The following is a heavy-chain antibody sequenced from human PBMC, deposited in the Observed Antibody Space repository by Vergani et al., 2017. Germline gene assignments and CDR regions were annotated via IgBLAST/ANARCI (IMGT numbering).Heavy chain of an antibody. CDR1: GFTFSSYA. V-gene: IGHV3-30*01. CDR3: ARSTTMMAFDI. CDR2: ISYDGSNK. Sequence: QVQLVESGGGVVQPGRSLRLSCAASGFTFSSYAMHWVRQAPGKGLEWVAVISYDGSNKYYADSVKGRFTISRDNSKNTLYLQMNSLRAEDTAVYYCARSTTMMAFDIWGHGTMVTVSS. D-gene: IGHD3-22*01. J-gene: IGHJ3*02.